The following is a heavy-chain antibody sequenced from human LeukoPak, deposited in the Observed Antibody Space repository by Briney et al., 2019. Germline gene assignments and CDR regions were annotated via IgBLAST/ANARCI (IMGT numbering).Heavy chain of an antibody. CDR1: GFTFSSYA. D-gene: IGHD6-13*01. Sequence: GGSLRLSCAASGFTFSSYAMSWVRQAPGKGVEWVSGISGSGGSTYYADSVKGRFTISRDNSKNTLYLQMNSLRAEDTAVYYCAKGIAAAGNEPFDYWGQGTLVTVSS. J-gene: IGHJ4*02. V-gene: IGHV3-23*01. CDR2: ISGSGGST. CDR3: AKGIAAAGNEPFDY.